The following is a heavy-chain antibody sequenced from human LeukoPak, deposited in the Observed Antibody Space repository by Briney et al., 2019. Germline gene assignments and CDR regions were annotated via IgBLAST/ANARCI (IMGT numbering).Heavy chain of an antibody. CDR2: IYYSGYT. CDR1: GGSISTYY. D-gene: IGHD2-2*01. V-gene: IGHV4-59*08. Sequence: SETLSLTCTFSGGSISTYYWSWIRQPPGKGLEWIGYIYYSGYTNYNPSLKSRATISVNTSKNQFSLKLSSVTPADTAVYYCAGGGGGYCSSTSCYAHDYWGQGTLVTVSS. J-gene: IGHJ4*02. CDR3: AGGGGGYCSSTSCYAHDY.